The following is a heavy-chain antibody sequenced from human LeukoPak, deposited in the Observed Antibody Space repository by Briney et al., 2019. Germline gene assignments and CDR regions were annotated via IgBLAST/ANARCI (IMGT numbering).Heavy chain of an antibody. Sequence: SETLSLTCTVSGGSISSYYWSWIRQPAGKGLEWIGRIYTSGSTNYNPSLKSRVTMSVDTSKNQFSLKLSSVTAADTAVYYCAREFRMNRAYYYDSSGYIFDYWGQGTLVTVSS. CDR1: GGSISSYY. D-gene: IGHD3-22*01. V-gene: IGHV4-4*07. CDR3: AREFRMNRAYYYDSSGYIFDY. J-gene: IGHJ4*02. CDR2: IYTSGST.